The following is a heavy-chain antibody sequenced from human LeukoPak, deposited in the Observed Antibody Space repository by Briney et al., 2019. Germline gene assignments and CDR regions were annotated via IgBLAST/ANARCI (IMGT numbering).Heavy chain of an antibody. Sequence: PGGSLRLSCAGSGFTFGGYGMHWFRQTPGKGLEWVAVIAYDGSRAFYADSVKGRFTISRDNSKSTMSVQMDDLRAEDTAVYYCTRYNNDHFDNWGQGTLVTVSS. CDR3: TRYNNDHFDN. CDR1: GFTFGGYG. D-gene: IGHD1-14*01. CDR2: IAYDGSRA. V-gene: IGHV3-33*01. J-gene: IGHJ4*02.